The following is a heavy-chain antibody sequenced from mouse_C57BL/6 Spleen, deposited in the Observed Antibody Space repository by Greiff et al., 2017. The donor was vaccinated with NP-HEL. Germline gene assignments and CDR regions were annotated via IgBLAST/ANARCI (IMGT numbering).Heavy chain of an antibody. J-gene: IGHJ2*01. CDR2: IHPNSGST. V-gene: IGHV1-64*01. CDR1: GYTFTSYW. CDR3: ARRDYGSSYGNYFDY. Sequence: QVQLQQPGAELVKPGASVKLSCKASGYTFTSYWMHWVKQRPGQGLEWIGMIHPNSGSTNYNEKFKSKATLTVDKSSSTADMQLSSLTSEDSAVYYCARRDYGSSYGNYFDYWGQGTTLTVSS. D-gene: IGHD1-1*01.